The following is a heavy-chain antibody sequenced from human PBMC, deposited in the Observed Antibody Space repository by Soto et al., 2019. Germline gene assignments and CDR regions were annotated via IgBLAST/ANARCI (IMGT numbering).Heavy chain of an antibody. Sequence: SVKVSCKASGGTFSSYAISWVRQAPGQGLEWMGGIIPIFGTANYAQKFLGRVTITADESTSTAYMELSSLRSEDTAVYYCARGGRDGYIRSAFDIWGQGTMVTVSS. J-gene: IGHJ3*02. CDR1: GGTFSSYA. V-gene: IGHV1-69*13. CDR2: IIPIFGTA. CDR3: ARGGRDGYIRSAFDI. D-gene: IGHD5-12*01.